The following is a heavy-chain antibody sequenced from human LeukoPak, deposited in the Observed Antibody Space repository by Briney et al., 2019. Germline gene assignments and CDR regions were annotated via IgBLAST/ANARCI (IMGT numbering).Heavy chain of an antibody. Sequence: PGGSLRLSCAASRFTFSSYAMSWVRQAPGKGLEWVSAISGSGGSTYYADSVEGRFTISRDNSKNTLYLQMNSLRAEDTAVYYCATDDPLRANAFDIWGQGTMVTVSS. D-gene: IGHD1-1*01. J-gene: IGHJ3*02. V-gene: IGHV3-23*01. CDR3: ATDDPLRANAFDI. CDR1: RFTFSSYA. CDR2: ISGSGGST.